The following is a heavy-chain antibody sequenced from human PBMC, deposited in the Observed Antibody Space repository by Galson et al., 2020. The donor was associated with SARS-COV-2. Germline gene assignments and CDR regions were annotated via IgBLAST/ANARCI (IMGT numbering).Heavy chain of an antibody. CDR2: IYYSGST. CDR3: ARDNYYYDSSGYYKYNWFDP. J-gene: IGHJ5*02. CDR1: GGSISSSSYY. V-gene: IGHV4-39*07. Sequence: SETLSLTCTVSGGSISSSSYYWGWIRQPPGKGLEWIGSIYYSGSTYYNPSLKSRVTISVDTSKNQFSLKLSSVTAADTAVYYCARDNYYYDSSGYYKYNWFDPWGQGTLVTVSS. D-gene: IGHD3-22*01.